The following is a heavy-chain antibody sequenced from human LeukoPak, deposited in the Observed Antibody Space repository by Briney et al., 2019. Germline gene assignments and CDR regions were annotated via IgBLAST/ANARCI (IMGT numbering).Heavy chain of an antibody. CDR2: IIPIFGTA. Sequence: SVKVSCKASGGSFSSYAISWVRQAPGQGLEWMGGIIPIFGTANYAQKFQGRVTITADESTSTAYMELSSLRSEDTAVYYCARYCSSTSCYTGTAFDYWGQGTLVTVSS. V-gene: IGHV1-69*13. J-gene: IGHJ4*02. D-gene: IGHD2-2*02. CDR3: ARYCSSTSCYTGTAFDY. CDR1: GGSFSSYA.